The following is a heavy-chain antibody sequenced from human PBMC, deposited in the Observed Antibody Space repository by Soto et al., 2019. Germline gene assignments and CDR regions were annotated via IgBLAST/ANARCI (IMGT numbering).Heavy chain of an antibody. V-gene: IGHV3-48*02. D-gene: IGHD6-13*01. CDR3: ARDHGGSTWFVGVYYFFGMDV. CDR2: ISSSGDAI. J-gene: IGHJ6*02. CDR1: VFIFSDYT. Sequence: EVQLVESGGDLVQPGGSLRLSCAASVFIFSDYTMTWVRQAPGRGLEFVSHISSSGDAIFYAESVKGRFTVSRDNAKNSLYLQMNSLRDDDTAVYFCARDHGGSTWFVGVYYFFGMDVWGQGTAVTVSS.